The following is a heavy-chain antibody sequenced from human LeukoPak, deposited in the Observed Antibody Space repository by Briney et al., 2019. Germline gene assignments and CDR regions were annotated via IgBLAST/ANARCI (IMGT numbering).Heavy chain of an antibody. CDR2: INTNTGNP. CDR3: ARKRGVRQGVVVPAAIPFDY. D-gene: IGHD2-2*02. CDR1: GYTFTGYY. Sequence: ASVKVSCKASGYTFTGYYMHWVRQAPGQGLEWMGWINTNTGNPTYAQGFTGRFVFSLDTSVSTAYLQISSLKAEDTAVYYCARKRGVRQGVVVPAAIPFDYWGQGTLVTVSS. V-gene: IGHV7-4-1*02. J-gene: IGHJ4*02.